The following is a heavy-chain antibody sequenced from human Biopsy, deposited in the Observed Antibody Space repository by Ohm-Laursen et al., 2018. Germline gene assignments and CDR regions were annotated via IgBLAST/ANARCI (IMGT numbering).Heavy chain of an antibody. V-gene: IGHV1-69*10. J-gene: IGHJ4*02. D-gene: IGHD3-3*01. CDR1: GGTFGNYA. Sequence: GASVKVSCKASGGTFGNYAISWVRQAPGEGLEWMGGIIAVSGLVNYAPKFQGRVSITADKSPTTAYMELSNLKSEDTAVYYCATPFQYYDSWGGYPPFDHWGQGTLVTVSS. CDR3: ATPFQYYDSWGGYPPFDH. CDR2: IIAVSGLV.